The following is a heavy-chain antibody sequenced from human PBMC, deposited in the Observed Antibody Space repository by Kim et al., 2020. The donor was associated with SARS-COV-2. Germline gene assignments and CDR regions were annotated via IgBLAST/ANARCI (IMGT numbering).Heavy chain of an antibody. CDR3: ARWVKLYSGSYYSFDY. Sequence: ASVKVSCKASGYTFTSYDINWVRQATGQGLEWMGWMNPNSGNTGYAQKFQGTVTMTRNTSISTAYMELSSLRSEDTAVYYCARWVKLYSGSYYSFDYWGQGTLVTVSS. CDR2: MNPNSGNT. J-gene: IGHJ4*02. D-gene: IGHD1-26*01. CDR1: GYTFTSYD. V-gene: IGHV1-8*01.